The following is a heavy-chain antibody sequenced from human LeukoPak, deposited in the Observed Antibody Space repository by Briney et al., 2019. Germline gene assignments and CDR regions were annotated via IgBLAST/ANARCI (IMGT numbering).Heavy chain of an antibody. D-gene: IGHD1-14*01. Sequence: SVNVSCKPSGGTLSSYAISWGRQGPGQGLEWVVRIILILGVANYAQKFQSRVTITADTSTSTAYLELSSVRAADTAVYYCARVEPELGTLDYWGQGTLVTVSS. CDR3: ARVEPELGTLDY. V-gene: IGHV1-69*04. CDR1: GGTLSSYA. J-gene: IGHJ4*02. CDR2: IILILGVA.